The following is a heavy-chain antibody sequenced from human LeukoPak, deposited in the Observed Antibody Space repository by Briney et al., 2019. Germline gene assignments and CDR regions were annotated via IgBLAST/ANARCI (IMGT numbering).Heavy chain of an antibody. CDR3: ARDYTLTLGATTYFQH. Sequence: GASVKVSCNASGYIFDIYALIWVRQAPGQGLELMGWINTNTGNPTYAQGFTGRFVFSLDTSVSTAYLQISSLKAEDTAVYYCARDYTLTLGATTYFQHWGQGTLVTVSS. V-gene: IGHV7-4-1*02. CDR1: GYIFDIYA. CDR2: INTNTGNP. J-gene: IGHJ1*01. D-gene: IGHD1-26*01.